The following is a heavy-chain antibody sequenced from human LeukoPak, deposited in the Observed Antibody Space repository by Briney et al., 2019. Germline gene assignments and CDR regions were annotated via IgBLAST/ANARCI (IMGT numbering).Heavy chain of an antibody. V-gene: IGHV3-23*01. CDR3: AKRSDYSTSGNYFDS. CDR1: GFTFSSYG. J-gene: IGHJ4*02. CDR2: ISGRDTNT. Sequence: GGSLRLSCAASGFTFSSYGMSWVRQAPGKGLEWVSTISGRDTNTYYADSVEGRFTISRDNSKNTLYLQMNSLRAEDTAVFYCAKRSDYSTSGNYFDSWGQGTPVTVSS. D-gene: IGHD4-11*01.